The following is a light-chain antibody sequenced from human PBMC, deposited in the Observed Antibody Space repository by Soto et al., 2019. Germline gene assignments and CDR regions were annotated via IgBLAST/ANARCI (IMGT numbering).Light chain of an antibody. Sequence: DIQLTQSPSFLSASVGDRATITCRASQGISSYLAWYQQKPGKAPNLLIYAAFILQSGVPSRFSGSGSGTEFTLTISSLQPEDFATYYCQQLYSSPLTFGPGTKVDIK. CDR2: AAF. CDR3: QQLYSSPLT. J-gene: IGKJ3*01. V-gene: IGKV1-9*01. CDR1: QGISSY.